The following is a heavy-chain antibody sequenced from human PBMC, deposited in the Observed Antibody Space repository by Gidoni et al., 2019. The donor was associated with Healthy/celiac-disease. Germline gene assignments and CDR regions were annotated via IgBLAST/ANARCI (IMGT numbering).Heavy chain of an antibody. CDR2: INPNSGGT. CDR1: GYTFPGYY. V-gene: IGHV1-2*04. CDR3: ARGGGSSGPTPSAFDI. D-gene: IGHD6-19*01. J-gene: IGHJ3*02. Sequence: QVPLVQSGAEVKKPGASVKVSCKASGYTFPGYYMHWVRQAPGQGLEWMGWINPNSGGTNYAQKFQGWVTMTRDTSISTAYMELSRLRSDDTAVYYCARGGGSSGPTPSAFDIWGQGTMVTVSS.